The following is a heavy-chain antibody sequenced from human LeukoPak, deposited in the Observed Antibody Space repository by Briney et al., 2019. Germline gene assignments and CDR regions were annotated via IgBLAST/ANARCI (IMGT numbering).Heavy chain of an antibody. CDR3: ARDIAVARNFDY. CDR1: GFSLSTSGMR. Sequence: SGPTLVNPTQTLTLTCTFSGFSLSTSGMRVSWIRQPPGKALEWLARIDWDDDKFYSTSLKTRLTISKDTSKNQVVLTMTNMDPVDTATYYCARDIAVARNFDYWGQGTLVTVSS. CDR2: IDWDDDK. V-gene: IGHV2-70*04. D-gene: IGHD6-19*01. J-gene: IGHJ4*02.